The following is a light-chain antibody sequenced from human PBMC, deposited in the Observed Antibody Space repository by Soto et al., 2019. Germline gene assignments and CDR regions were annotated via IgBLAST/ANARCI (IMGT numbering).Light chain of an antibody. CDR3: QQYGSSPLFT. CDR2: GAS. CDR1: QSVSSSY. Sequence: EIVLTQSPGTLSLSPGERATLSCRASQSVSSSYLAWYQQKPGQAPRLLIYGASSRATGIPDRVSGSGTGTDFTLTISRLEPEDFAVYYCQQYGSSPLFTFGPGNKVDIK. J-gene: IGKJ3*01. V-gene: IGKV3-20*01.